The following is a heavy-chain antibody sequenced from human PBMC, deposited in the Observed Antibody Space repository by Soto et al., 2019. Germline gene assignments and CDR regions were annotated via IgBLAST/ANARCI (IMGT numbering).Heavy chain of an antibody. V-gene: IGHV1-58*01. D-gene: IGHD5-12*01. J-gene: IGHJ6*02. CDR3: AACGYSGYESPRFCYYYYGMDV. CDR2: IVVGSGNT. Sequence: SVKVSCKASGFTFTSSAVQWARQARGQRLEWIGWIVVGSGNTNYAQKFQERVTITRDMSTSTAYMELSSLRSEDTAVYYCAACGYSGYESPRFCYYYYGMDVWGQGTTVTVSS. CDR1: GFTFTSSA.